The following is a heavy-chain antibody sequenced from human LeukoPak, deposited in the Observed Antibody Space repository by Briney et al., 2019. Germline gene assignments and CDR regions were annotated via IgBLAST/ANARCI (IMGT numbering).Heavy chain of an antibody. D-gene: IGHD5-24*01. CDR2: IIPIFGTA. J-gene: IGHJ4*02. CDR3: ARDYQDGYNHFDY. V-gene: IGHV1-69*05. Sequence: SVKVSCKASGGTFISYAINWVRQAPGQGLEWMGRIIPIFGTANYAQKFQGRVTITTDESTSTAYMELSSLRSEDTAVYYCARDYQDGYNHFDYWGQGTLVTVSS. CDR1: GGTFISYA.